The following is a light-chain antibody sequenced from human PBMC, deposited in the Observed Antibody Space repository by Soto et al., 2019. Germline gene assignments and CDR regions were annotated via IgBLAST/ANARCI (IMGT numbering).Light chain of an antibody. V-gene: IGKV3-15*01. CDR1: QSIGRS. CDR2: DAS. CDR3: QQYGTSPFT. J-gene: IGKJ2*01. Sequence: EIVLTQSPAILSVSPGERATLSCRASQSIGRSLAWYQQKPGQAPRLLISDASTRATGIPARFSGSGSGTDFTLTISRLEPEDFAVYYCQQYGTSPFTFGQGTKLEIK.